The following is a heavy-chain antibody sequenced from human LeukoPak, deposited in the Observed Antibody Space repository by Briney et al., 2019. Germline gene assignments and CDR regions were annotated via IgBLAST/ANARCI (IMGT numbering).Heavy chain of an antibody. V-gene: IGHV3-30*04. D-gene: IGHD3-10*01. J-gene: IGHJ4*02. CDR3: VRDISGEKSFDY. Sequence: GGSLRLSCAASGFDFSSYVMHWVRQAPGKGLEWVAVISHDGSNRYYADSVKGRFTISRDNSVNTLDLQMNSLGGEETAMYYCVRDISGEKSFDYWGQGTLVTVSS. CDR1: GFDFSSYV. CDR2: ISHDGSNR.